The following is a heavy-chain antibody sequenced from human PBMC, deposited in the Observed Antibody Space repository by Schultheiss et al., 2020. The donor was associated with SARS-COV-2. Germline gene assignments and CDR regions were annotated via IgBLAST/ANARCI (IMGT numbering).Heavy chain of an antibody. D-gene: IGHD3-16*01. J-gene: IGHJ5*02. V-gene: IGHV4-59*12. CDR3: TRGPNYVRFDP. CDR2: IYYSGST. Sequence: SETLSLTCTVSGGSISSYYWSWIRQPPGKSLEWIGYIYYSGSTYYNPSLKSRVTISVDRSQNQFSLQLNSVTPEDTAVYYCTRGPNYVRFDPWGQGTLVTVSS. CDR1: GGSISSYY.